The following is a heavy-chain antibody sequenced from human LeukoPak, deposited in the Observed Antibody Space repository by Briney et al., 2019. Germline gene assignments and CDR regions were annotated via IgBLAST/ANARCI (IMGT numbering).Heavy chain of an antibody. J-gene: IGHJ6*03. CDR3: ARGAPSLRYFDWLLQGSYYYYYYMDV. Sequence: SETLSLTCTVSGGSISSYYWSWIRQPAGKGLEWIGRIYTSGSTNYNPSLKSRVTMSVDTSKNQFSLKLSSVTAADTAVYYCARGAPSLRYFDWLLQGSYYYYYYMDVWGKGTTVTISS. D-gene: IGHD3-9*01. CDR1: GGSISSYY. V-gene: IGHV4-4*07. CDR2: IYTSGST.